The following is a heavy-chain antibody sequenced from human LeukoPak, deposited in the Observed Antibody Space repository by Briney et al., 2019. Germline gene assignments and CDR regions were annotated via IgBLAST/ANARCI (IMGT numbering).Heavy chain of an antibody. Sequence: SSETLSLTCTVSGGSISSSSYYWGWIRQPPGKGLERIGSIYYSGSTYYNPSLKSRVTISVDTSKNQFSLKLSSVTAADTAVYYCARLIGQWLVQTPLVFDYWGQGTLVTVSS. V-gene: IGHV4-39*01. CDR2: IYYSGST. CDR3: ARLIGQWLVQTPLVFDY. CDR1: GGSISSSSYY. J-gene: IGHJ4*02. D-gene: IGHD6-19*01.